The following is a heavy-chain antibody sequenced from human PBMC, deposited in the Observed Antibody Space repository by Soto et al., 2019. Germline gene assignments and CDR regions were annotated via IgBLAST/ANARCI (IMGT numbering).Heavy chain of an antibody. CDR1: GFTFSSYA. V-gene: IGHV3-21*01. CDR2: ISSSSSYI. Sequence: GGSLRLSCAASGFTFSSYAMSWVRQAPGKGLEWVSSISSSSSYIYYADSVKGRFTISRDNAKNSLYLQMNSLRAEDTAVYYCAREGGGYGSGSYYNRTFDYWGQGTLVTVSS. CDR3: AREGGGYGSGSYYNRTFDY. J-gene: IGHJ4*02. D-gene: IGHD3-10*01.